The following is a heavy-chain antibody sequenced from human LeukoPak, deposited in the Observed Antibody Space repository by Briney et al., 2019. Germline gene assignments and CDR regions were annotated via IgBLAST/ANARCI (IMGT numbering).Heavy chain of an antibody. CDR2: ISAYNGNT. J-gene: IGHJ4*02. CDR1: GYTFTSYG. D-gene: IGHD3-9*01. CDR3: ATTPSYDILTGWYYFDY. V-gene: IGHV1-18*01. Sequence: ASVKVSCKASGYTFTSYGISWVRQAPGQGLEWMGWISAYNGNTNYAQKLQGRVTMTTDTSTSPAYMELRSLRSDDTAVYYCATTPSYDILTGWYYFDYWGQGTLVTVSS.